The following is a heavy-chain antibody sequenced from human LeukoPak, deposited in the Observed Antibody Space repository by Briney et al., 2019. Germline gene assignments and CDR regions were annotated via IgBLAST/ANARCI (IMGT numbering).Heavy chain of an antibody. V-gene: IGHV3-23*01. CDR1: GFNFSSYA. CDR3: AKDRSLVPAALNY. J-gene: IGHJ4*02. CDR2: ISGSGDTT. D-gene: IGHD2-2*01. Sequence: GGSLRLSCAASGFNFSSYAMTWVRQAPGKGLERVSGISGSGDTTYYADSVKGRFTISRDNSKNTLYLQMNSLRAEDTALYYCAKDRSLVPAALNYWGQGTLVTVSS.